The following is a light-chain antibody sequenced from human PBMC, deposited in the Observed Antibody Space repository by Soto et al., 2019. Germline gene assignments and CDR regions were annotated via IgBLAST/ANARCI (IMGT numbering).Light chain of an antibody. CDR2: GAS. V-gene: IGKV3D-15*01. CDR1: QDVSHS. CDR3: QQYNDWPSLT. J-gene: IGKJ4*01. Sequence: EIVMTQSPATLSVSPGERVTLSYRASQDVSHSLAWYQQKPGQAPRLLIYGASTGATGIPARFSGGGSGTEFTLTISSLQSEDFAVYYCQQYNDWPSLTFGGGTKVEIK.